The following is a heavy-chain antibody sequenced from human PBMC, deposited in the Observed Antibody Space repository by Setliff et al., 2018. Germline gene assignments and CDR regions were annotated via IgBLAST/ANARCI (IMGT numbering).Heavy chain of an antibody. CDR3: ARASRFATIVWKGDYYMDV. CDR2: INTDTGNP. CDR1: GYSFSTYA. Sequence: ASVKVSCKASGYSFSTYAMSWIRQAPGQGLEWMGWINTDTGNPSYAQGFTGRFVFSLDTSVSTAYLQISSLKPEDTAMYYCARASRFATIVWKGDYYMDVWGKGTTVTVSS. J-gene: IGHJ6*03. D-gene: IGHD3-16*02. V-gene: IGHV7-4-1*02.